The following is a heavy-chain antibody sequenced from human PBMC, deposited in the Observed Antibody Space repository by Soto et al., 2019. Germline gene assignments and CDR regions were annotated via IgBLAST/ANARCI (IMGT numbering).Heavy chain of an antibody. D-gene: IGHD3-9*01. CDR3: ARAPTKYDILTGYYSLIDKYNWFDP. Sequence: PSETLSLTCTVSGGSISSYYWSWIRQPPGKGLEWIGYIYYSGSTNYNPSLKSRVTISVDTSKNQFSLKLSSVTAADTAVYYCARAPTKYDILTGYYSLIDKYNWFDPWGQGTLVTVSS. J-gene: IGHJ5*02. V-gene: IGHV4-59*01. CDR1: GGSISSYY. CDR2: IYYSGST.